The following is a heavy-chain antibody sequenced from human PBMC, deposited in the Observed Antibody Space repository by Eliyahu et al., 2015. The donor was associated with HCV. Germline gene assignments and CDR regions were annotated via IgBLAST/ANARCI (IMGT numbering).Heavy chain of an antibody. Sequence: QVQLVQSGAEVKKPGASVKVSCXASGYTFSNYDINWVRQATGQGLEWMGWMNPNSGDTGYAQKFQGRVTMTSDTSISTAYMELSSLRSEDTAVYFCARAPAIHVISWFDPWGQGTLVTVSS. V-gene: IGHV1-8*01. D-gene: IGHD3-16*02. J-gene: IGHJ5*01. CDR3: ARAPAIHVISWFDP. CDR2: MNPNSGDT. CDR1: GYTFSNYD.